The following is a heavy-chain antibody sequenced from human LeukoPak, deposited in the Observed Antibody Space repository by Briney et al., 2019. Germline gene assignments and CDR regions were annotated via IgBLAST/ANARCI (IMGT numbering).Heavy chain of an antibody. D-gene: IGHD3-22*01. CDR1: GFTFDDYT. CDR2: ISWDGGST. CDR3: AKMGRVVITFSQIDY. J-gene: IGHJ4*02. V-gene: IGHV3-43*01. Sequence: GGSLRLSCAASGFTFDDYTMHWVRQAPGKGLEWVSLISWDGGSTYYADSVKGRFTISRDNSKNTLYLQMNSLRAEDTAVYYCAKMGRVVITFSQIDYWGQGTLVTVSS.